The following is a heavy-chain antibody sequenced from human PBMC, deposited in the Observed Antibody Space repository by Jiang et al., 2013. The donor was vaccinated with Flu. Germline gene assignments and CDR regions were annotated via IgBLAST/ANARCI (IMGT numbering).Heavy chain of an antibody. D-gene: IGHD3-10*01. CDR2: ITPIYEMT. J-gene: IGHJ5*02. CDR3: VRDLSFYDSTSYYAFDL. Sequence: GAEVKKPGSSVKVSCTAPGDTFRNYVLSWVRQAPGQRLEWMGRITPIYEMTNYAQKFQGRVRITADKATSTVYMELRSLKNEDTAVYYCVRDLSFYDSTSYYAFDLWGQGSLVTVSS. V-gene: IGHV1-69*04. CDR1: GDTFRNYV.